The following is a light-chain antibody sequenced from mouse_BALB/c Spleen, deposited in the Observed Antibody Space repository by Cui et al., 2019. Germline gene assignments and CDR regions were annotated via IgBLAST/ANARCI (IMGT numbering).Light chain of an antibody. CDR1: SSVSY. Sequence: QIVLTQSPAIMSASLGEEITLTCSASSSVSYMHWYQQKSGTSPQLLIYSTSNLASGVPSRFRCSGAWTFYSLTISSVEAEDASDYYCHQWSSYPWTFGGGTKLEIK. J-gene: IGKJ1*01. V-gene: IGKV4-80*01. CDR3: HQWSSYPWT. CDR2: STS.